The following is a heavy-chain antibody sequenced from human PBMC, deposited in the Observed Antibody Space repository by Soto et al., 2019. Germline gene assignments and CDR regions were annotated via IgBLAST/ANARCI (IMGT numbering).Heavy chain of an antibody. CDR1: VFTFINYG. CDR3: ARQRRDASDGCALCAMDV. J-gene: IGHJ6*02. D-gene: IGHD2-21*02. CDR2: IWHDGNNK. V-gene: IGHV3-33*02. Sequence: GWSLRLSCAASVFTFINYGMHWVRQAPGKGLEWVAIIWHDGNNKYYADSVRGQVTISAEKSTNTVFLQWRSLKVSDTATYFCARQRRDASDGCALCAMDVWGHGTSVTVSS.